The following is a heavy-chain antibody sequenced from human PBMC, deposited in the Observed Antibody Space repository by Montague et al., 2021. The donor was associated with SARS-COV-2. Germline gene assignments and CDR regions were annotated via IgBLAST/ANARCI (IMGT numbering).Heavy chain of an antibody. D-gene: IGHD3-9*01. J-gene: IGHJ4*02. CDR2: ISSSSSYI. Sequence: SLRLSCAASGFTFSSYRMNWVRQAPGKGLEWVSSISSSSSYIYYADSVKGRFTTSRDNAKNSLYLQMNSLRAEDTAVYYCASDPYYDILTGYYKDWGQGTLVTVSS. CDR1: GFTFSSYR. V-gene: IGHV3-21*01. CDR3: ASDPYYDILTGYYKD.